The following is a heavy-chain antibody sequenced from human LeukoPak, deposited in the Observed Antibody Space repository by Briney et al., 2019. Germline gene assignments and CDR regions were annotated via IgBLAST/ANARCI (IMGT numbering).Heavy chain of an antibody. CDR2: VYISGTT. J-gene: IGHJ4*02. CDR3: ARQYSGSHDY. CDR1: GGFIRSSGFY. V-gene: IGHV4-39*01. D-gene: IGHD1-26*01. Sequence: SETLSLTCSVSGGFIRSSGFYWVCIRQPPGKGLEWIGTVYISGTTYYNPSLKSRVTISVDTSKNHSSLRLNSVPAADTAVYYCARQYSGSHDYWGLGTLVTVSS.